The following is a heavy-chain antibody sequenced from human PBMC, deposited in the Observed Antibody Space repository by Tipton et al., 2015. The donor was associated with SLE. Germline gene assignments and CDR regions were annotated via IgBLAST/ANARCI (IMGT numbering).Heavy chain of an antibody. CDR1: GGSISDYY. Sequence: GLVKPSETLSLNCTVSGGSISDYYWSWLRQSAGKGLEWIGYIYYNRDTNYHPSLKSRVTISVDTSKNQLSLKLTSVTAADTAVYYCARGSVVADDFWGQGTRVTVSS. CDR3: ARGSVVADDF. V-gene: IGHV4-59*12. D-gene: IGHD2-15*01. CDR2: IYYNRDT. J-gene: IGHJ4*02.